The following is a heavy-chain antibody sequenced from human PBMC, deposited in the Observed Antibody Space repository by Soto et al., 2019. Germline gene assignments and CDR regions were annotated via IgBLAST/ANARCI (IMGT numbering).Heavy chain of an antibody. CDR2: IYYSGST. V-gene: IGHV4-39*01. D-gene: IGHD2-15*01. CDR1: GGSISSSSYY. J-gene: IGHJ4*02. Sequence: SETLSLTCTVSGGSISSSSYYWGWIRQPPGKGREWIGSIYYSGSTYYNPSLKSRVTISVDTSKNQFSLKLSSVTAADTAVYYCARFLGYCSGGSCYQTGYWGQGTLVTASS. CDR3: ARFLGYCSGGSCYQTGY.